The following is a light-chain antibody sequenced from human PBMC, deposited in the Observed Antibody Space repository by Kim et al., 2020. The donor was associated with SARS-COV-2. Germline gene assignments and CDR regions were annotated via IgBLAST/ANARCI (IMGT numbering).Light chain of an antibody. Sequence: EIVLTQSPGTLSLSPGERATLSCRASQSVTSNYLAWYQQKPGQAPRLLIYDASNRATGIPDRFSGSGSGTDFTLTISRLEPEDVAVYYCQQYGSYPRTFGQGTKVDIK. J-gene: IGKJ1*01. CDR2: DAS. CDR3: QQYGSYPRT. CDR1: QSVTSNY. V-gene: IGKV3-20*01.